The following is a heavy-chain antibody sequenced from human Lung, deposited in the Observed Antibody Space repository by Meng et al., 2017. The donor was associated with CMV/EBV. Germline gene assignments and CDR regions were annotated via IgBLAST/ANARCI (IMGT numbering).Heavy chain of an antibody. CDR2: FDPEDGET. J-gene: IGHJ4*02. D-gene: IGHD3-22*01. CDR3: ATGHYDSRGYYSRTLSY. Sequence: ASVXVSXKVSGYTLTELSRHWVRQAPGKGLEWMGGFDPEDGETIYAQHFQGRVTMTEDTSTDTAYMELSSLTSEDTAVYYCATGHYDSRGYYSRTLSYWGQGTLVTVSS. CDR1: GYTLTELS. V-gene: IGHV1-24*01.